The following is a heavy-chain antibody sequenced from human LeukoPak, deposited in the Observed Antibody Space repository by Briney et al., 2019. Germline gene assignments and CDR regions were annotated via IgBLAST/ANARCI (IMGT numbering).Heavy chain of an antibody. J-gene: IGHJ4*02. CDR1: GFTFSNYA. CDR2: ITGGCSGI. Sequence: GGSLRLSCAASGFTFSNYAMSWVRQAPGKGLEWVSAITGGCSGIYYADSMKSRFTISRDNSKNTLYLQINGLRAEDTAVYYCAKWGDYNVLTGYYVSDYWGQGTLVTVSS. CDR3: AKWGDYNVLTGYYVSDY. D-gene: IGHD3-9*01. V-gene: IGHV3-23*01.